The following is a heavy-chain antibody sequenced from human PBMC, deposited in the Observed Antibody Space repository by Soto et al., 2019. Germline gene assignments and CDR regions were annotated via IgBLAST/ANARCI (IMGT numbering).Heavy chain of an antibody. J-gene: IGHJ4*02. CDR1: GGPISSYY. V-gene: IGHV4-59*01. Sequence: SLTCTVPGGPISSYYWSWIRQPPGKGLEWIGYIYYSGSTNYNTSLKSRVTISVDTSKNQFSLKLSSVTAADTAVYYCARAPGYYYYCSGYHSEWYFDYWGQGTLVTVSS. CDR3: ARAPGYYYYCSGYHSEWYFDY. D-gene: IGHD3-22*01. CDR2: IYYSGST.